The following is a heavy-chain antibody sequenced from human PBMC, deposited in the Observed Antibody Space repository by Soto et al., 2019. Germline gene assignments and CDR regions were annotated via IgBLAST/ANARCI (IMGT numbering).Heavy chain of an antibody. V-gene: IGHV3-23*01. CDR3: VKDVYSGSSEQFDL. D-gene: IGHD1-26*01. CDR2: ISATDVAT. CDR1: GFSFSSYA. Sequence: PGGSLRLSCAASGFSFSSYAMGWVRQAPGKGLEWVSIISATDVATYYADSVKGHFIIARDDSRRTLFLQMNSLRAEDTAVYHCVKDVYSGSSEQFDLWGQGTLVTVSS. J-gene: IGHJ5*02.